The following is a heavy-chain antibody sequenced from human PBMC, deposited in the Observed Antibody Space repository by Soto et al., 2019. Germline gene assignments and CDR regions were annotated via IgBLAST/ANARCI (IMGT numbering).Heavy chain of an antibody. J-gene: IGHJ4*02. CDR3: AKQGDGYGSGNYFDY. V-gene: IGHV3-11*01. Sequence: PGGSLRLSCAASGFTFSDYYMSWIRQAPGKGLEWVSYISSSGSTIYYADSVKGRFTISRDNSKNTLYLQMNSLRAEDTAVYYCAKQGDGYGSGNYFDYWGQGTLVTVSS. D-gene: IGHD3-10*01. CDR1: GFTFSDYY. CDR2: ISSSGSTI.